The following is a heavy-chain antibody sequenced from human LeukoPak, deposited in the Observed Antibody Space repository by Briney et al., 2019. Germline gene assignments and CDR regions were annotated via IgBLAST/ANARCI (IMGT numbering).Heavy chain of an antibody. CDR1: GGSISSGGYY. D-gene: IGHD6-6*01. V-gene: IGHV4-31*03. Sequence: NPSQTLSLTCTVSGGSISSGGYYWSWIRQHPGKGLEWIGYIYYSGSTYYNQSLKSRVTISVDTSKNQFSLKLSSVTAADTAVYYCARSPPYSSSYFDYWGQGTLVTVSS. CDR2: IYYSGST. J-gene: IGHJ4*02. CDR3: ARSPPYSSSYFDY.